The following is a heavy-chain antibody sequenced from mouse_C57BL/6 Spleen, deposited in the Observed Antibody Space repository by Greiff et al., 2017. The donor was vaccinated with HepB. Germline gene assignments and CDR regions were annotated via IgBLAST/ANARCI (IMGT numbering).Heavy chain of an antibody. Sequence: VQLQQSGAELVRPGASVQLSCTASGFNIKDDSMHWVKQRPEQGLEWIGWIDPENGDTEYASKFQGKATITADTSSNTAYLQLSSLTAEDTAVYYCTTQLGRGFAYWGQGTLVTVSA. CDR2: IDPENGDT. V-gene: IGHV14-4*01. CDR1: GFNIKDDS. J-gene: IGHJ3*01. CDR3: TTQLGRGFAY. D-gene: IGHD4-1*02.